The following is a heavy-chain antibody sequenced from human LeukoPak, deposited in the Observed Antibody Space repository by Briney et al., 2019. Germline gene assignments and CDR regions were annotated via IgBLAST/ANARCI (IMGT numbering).Heavy chain of an antibody. Sequence: GGSLRLSCAASGFTFSNAWMSWVRQAPGKGLEWVSVIYSGDITYYADSVKGRFTISRDNSTNTLYLQMNSLRAEDTAVYYCARLQGYFDYWGQGTLVTVSS. CDR1: GFTFSNAW. CDR3: ARLQGYFDY. J-gene: IGHJ4*02. CDR2: IYSGDIT. V-gene: IGHV3-66*04. D-gene: IGHD4-11*01.